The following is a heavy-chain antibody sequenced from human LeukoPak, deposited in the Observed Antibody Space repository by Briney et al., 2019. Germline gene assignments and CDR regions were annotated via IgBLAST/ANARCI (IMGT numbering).Heavy chain of an antibody. Sequence: PSETLSLTCSVSGGSINSYYWSWVRQPAGKGLEWIGRIYTSENTNYNPSLKSRVTMTVDTSKNQFSLRLNSVTAADTAVYYCARSLPLNYFDYWGQGTLVTVSS. CDR1: GGSINSYY. J-gene: IGHJ4*02. CDR2: IYTSENT. CDR3: ARSLPLNYFDY. V-gene: IGHV4-4*07.